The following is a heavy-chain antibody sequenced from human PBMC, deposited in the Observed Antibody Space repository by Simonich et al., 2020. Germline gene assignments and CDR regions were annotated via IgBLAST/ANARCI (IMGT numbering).Heavy chain of an antibody. V-gene: IGHV4-38-2*01. Sequence: QVQLQESGPGLVKPSETLSLTCAVSGYSISSGYYWGWIRQPPGKGLEWIGSIYHSESTYDNPSLKSRDTISVDPSKNQFSRKLSSVTAADTAVYYCARVGYSNYYYYGMDVWGQGTTVTVSS. CDR1: GYSISSGYY. CDR3: ARVGYSNYYYYGMDV. CDR2: IYHSEST. J-gene: IGHJ6*02. D-gene: IGHD6-13*01.